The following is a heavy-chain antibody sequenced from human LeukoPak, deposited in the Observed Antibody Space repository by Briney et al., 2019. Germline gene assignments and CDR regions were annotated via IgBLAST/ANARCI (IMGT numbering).Heavy chain of an antibody. Sequence: GGSLRLSCAASGFTFSSYAMSWVRQAPGKGLEWVSAISGSGGSTYYADPVKGRFTISRDNSKNTLYLQMNSLRAEDTAVYYCATENDFWSGYPLVWGQGTLVTVSP. CDR2: ISGSGGST. CDR3: ATENDFWSGYPLV. CDR1: GFTFSSYA. D-gene: IGHD3-3*01. J-gene: IGHJ4*02. V-gene: IGHV3-23*01.